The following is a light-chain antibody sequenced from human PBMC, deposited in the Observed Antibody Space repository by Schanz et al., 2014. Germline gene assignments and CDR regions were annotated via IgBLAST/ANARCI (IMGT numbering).Light chain of an antibody. V-gene: IGKV4-1*01. CDR1: QTILSRTKNRNY. Sequence: DIVMTQSPDSLALSLGERATINCKSSQTILSRTKNRNYLAWYQQKPGHPPKLLIYWASTRESGVPDRFSGSGSGTDFTLTISSLQAEDVAVYYCQQYHSIPHTFGQGTKLEIK. J-gene: IGKJ2*01. CDR2: WAS. CDR3: QQYHSIPHT.